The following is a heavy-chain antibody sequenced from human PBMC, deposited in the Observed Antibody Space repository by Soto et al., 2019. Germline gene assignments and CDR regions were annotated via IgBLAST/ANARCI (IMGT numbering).Heavy chain of an antibody. CDR3: ARGVAASKTLYYFDY. V-gene: IGHV4-59*01. CDR1: GGSISSYY. Sequence: SETLSLTCTVSGGSISSYYWSWIRQPPGKGLEWIGYIYYSGSTNYNPSLKSRVTISVDTSKNQFSLKLSPVTAADTAVYYCARGVAASKTLYYFDYWGQGTLVTVSS. J-gene: IGHJ4*02. D-gene: IGHD6-25*01. CDR2: IYYSGST.